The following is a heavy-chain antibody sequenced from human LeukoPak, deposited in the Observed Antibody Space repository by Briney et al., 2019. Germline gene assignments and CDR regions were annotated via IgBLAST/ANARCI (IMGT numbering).Heavy chain of an antibody. Sequence: GGSLRLSCAASRFTFSSYGMHWVRQTPGKGPEWVAFIRHDGSYQQYADSVKGRFTASRDNSKDTVYLQMNSLRTEDTAVYYCAKNRDSSDYPRDFDYWGQGTLVTVSS. D-gene: IGHD6-19*01. CDR2: IRHDGSYQ. CDR1: RFTFSSYG. CDR3: AKNRDSSDYPRDFDY. V-gene: IGHV3-30*02. J-gene: IGHJ4*02.